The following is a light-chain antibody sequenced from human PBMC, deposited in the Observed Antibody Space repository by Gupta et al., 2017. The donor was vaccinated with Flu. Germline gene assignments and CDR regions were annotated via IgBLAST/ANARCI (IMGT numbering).Light chain of an antibody. CDR3: QQCNNSPIT. V-gene: IGKV3-11*01. CDR1: QNVGTC. J-gene: IGKJ5*01. Sequence: PASRALSPGERATLSCRASQNVGTCLGWYQQKRGQVPRLLIYGASNRGTGIPARFSGSGSETDFTLTISSLEPEDFAVYYCQQCNNSPITFGQGTRLDIK. CDR2: GAS.